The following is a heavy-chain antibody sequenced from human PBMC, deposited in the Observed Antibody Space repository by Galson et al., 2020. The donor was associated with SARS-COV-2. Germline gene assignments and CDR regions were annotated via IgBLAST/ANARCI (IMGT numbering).Heavy chain of an antibody. CDR1: GGSISSYY. CDR2: IHYSGST. Sequence: SETLSLTCTVSGGSISSYYWSWIRQPPGKGLEWIGYIHYSGSTNYNPSLKSRVTISVDTSKNQFSLKLSSVTAADTAVYYCARDLRPAGYYYYYMDVWGKGTTVTVSS. J-gene: IGHJ6*03. D-gene: IGHD3-10*01. V-gene: IGHV4-59*01. CDR3: ARDLRPAGYYYYYMDV.